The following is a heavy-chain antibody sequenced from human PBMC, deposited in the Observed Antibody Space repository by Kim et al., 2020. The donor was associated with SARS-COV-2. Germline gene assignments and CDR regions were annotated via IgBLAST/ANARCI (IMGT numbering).Heavy chain of an antibody. J-gene: IGHJ4*02. CDR1: GFTFSSYA. CDR2: IGDNGGNK. D-gene: IGHD2-21*02. CDR3: ARGYGDWGGDCYPIDY. V-gene: IGHV3-33*01. Sequence: GGSLRLSCAASGFTFSSYAMSWVRQAPGKGLEWVAVIGDNGGNKYYVDSVKGRFTISRDNSKNTLYLQMNSLRAEDTAVYYCARGYGDWGGDCYPIDYWGQGTLVTVSP.